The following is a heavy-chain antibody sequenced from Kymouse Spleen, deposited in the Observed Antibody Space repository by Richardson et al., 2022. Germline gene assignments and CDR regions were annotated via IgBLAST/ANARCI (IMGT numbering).Heavy chain of an antibody. CDR3: TRPGIAVAGTEYYFDY. CDR2: IRSKANSYAT. D-gene: IGHD6-19*01. CDR1: GFTFSGSA. Sequence: EVQLVESGGGLVQPGGSLKLSCAASGFTFSGSAMHWVRQASGKGLEWVGRIRSKANSYATAYAASVKGRFTISRDDSKNTAYLQMNSLKTEDTAVYYCTRPGIAVAGTEYYFDYWGQGTLVTVSS. V-gene: IGHV3-73*02. J-gene: IGHJ4*02.